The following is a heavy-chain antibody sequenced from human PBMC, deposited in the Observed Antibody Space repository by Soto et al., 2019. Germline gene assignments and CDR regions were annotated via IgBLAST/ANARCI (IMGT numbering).Heavy chain of an antibody. CDR1: GYTFISYG. Sequence: HVQLVQSGAEVNKPGASLKVSCKASGYTFISYGASWVRQAPGQGLEWLGWISPYNGNTNYAQKFQGRITMTTDTSTSTVYMDLRSLRTDDTAVYYCARDQTKWLTDAFDIWGQGTMVVVSS. D-gene: IGHD5-12*01. CDR2: ISPYNGNT. V-gene: IGHV1-18*01. J-gene: IGHJ3*02. CDR3: ARDQTKWLTDAFDI.